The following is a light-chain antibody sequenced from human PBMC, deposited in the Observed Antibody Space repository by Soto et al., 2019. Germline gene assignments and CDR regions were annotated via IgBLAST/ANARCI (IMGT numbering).Light chain of an antibody. CDR1: QPVNNN. V-gene: IGKV3-15*01. J-gene: IGKJ5*01. Sequence: IQITQSPATLYASPGDRATLSCRASQPVNNNLAWYQQKPGQAPRLLIYGVSTRATGISARFSGGGSVTEFTLTIRSLQSEDFAVYYCQQYEKWPPSITFGQGTRLEIK. CDR3: QQYEKWPPSIT. CDR2: GVS.